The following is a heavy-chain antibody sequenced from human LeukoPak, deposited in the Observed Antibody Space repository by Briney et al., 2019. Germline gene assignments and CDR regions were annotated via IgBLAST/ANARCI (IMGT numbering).Heavy chain of an antibody. Sequence: SVKVSCKASGGTFSSYAISWVRQAPGQGLEWMGRIIPILGIANYAQKFQGRVTITADKSTSTAYMELSSLRSEDAAVYYCARGLDYYYYGMDVWSQGTTVTVSS. D-gene: IGHD3-22*01. J-gene: IGHJ6*02. CDR3: ARGLDYYYYGMDV. CDR1: GGTFSSYA. CDR2: IIPILGIA. V-gene: IGHV1-69*04.